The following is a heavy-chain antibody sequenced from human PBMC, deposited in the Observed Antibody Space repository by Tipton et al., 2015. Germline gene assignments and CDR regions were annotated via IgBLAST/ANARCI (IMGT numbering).Heavy chain of an antibody. CDR3: ARRGCSGDDCNHEAFDI. V-gene: IGHV5-51*01. D-gene: IGHD2-21*01. CDR2: IYPDDSDS. J-gene: IGHJ3*02. Sequence: QLVQSGAEVKKSGESLKISRKASGYSFNNYWIGWVRQMPGKGLEWMGIIYPDDSDSTYSPSFRGLVTFSVDKSITTAYLQWSSLEASDTAMYYCARRGCSGDDCNHEAFDIWGQGTMVTVSS. CDR1: GYSFNNYW.